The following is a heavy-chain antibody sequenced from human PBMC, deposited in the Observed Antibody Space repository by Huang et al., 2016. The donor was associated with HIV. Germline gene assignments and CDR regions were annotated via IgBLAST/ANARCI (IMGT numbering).Heavy chain of an antibody. D-gene: IGHD5-18*01. V-gene: IGHV3-30-3*01. CDR1: GFPFNNHA. CDR2: ISNDGNNN. J-gene: IGHJ3*02. CDR3: ARAKDTWDAYDI. Sequence: QVQLVESGGGVVQPGRSLRLSCAASGFPFNNHAMHWVRQAPGKGLDGVAVISNDGNNNYYADSVKCRFTIARDSSKSTLFLHMTSLRTEDTAVYYCARAKDTWDAYDIWGQGTMVIVSS.